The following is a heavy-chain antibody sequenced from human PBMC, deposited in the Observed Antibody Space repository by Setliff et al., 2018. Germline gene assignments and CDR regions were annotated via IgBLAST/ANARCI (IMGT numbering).Heavy chain of an antibody. CDR1: GGSISNSTFY. J-gene: IGHJ2*01. V-gene: IGHV4-39*07. D-gene: IGHD5-12*01. Sequence: PSETLSLTCTVSGGSISNSTFYWGWIRQPPGKGLEWIGSINYYGSIFDDGTTYSTYYNPSLKSRATISIDTSKSRFSLKLSSMTAADTALYYCARNPDFLQYSFDLWGRGTLVTVSS. CDR2: INYYGSIFDDGTTYST. CDR3: ARNPDFLQYSFDL.